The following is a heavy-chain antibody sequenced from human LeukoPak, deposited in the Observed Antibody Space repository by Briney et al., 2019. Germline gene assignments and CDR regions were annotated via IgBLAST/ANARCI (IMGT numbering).Heavy chain of an antibody. CDR2: ISSSSSYI. V-gene: IGHV3-21*01. J-gene: IGHJ3*02. D-gene: IGHD6-19*01. CDR1: GFTFSSYS. CDR3: ARGRVAGDAFDI. Sequence: GGSLRLSCAASGFTFSSYSMNWVRQAPGKGLEWVSSISSSSSYIYYADSVKGRFTISRDNAKNSLYLQMNSLRAEDTAVYYCARGRVAGDAFDIWGQGTMVTVSS.